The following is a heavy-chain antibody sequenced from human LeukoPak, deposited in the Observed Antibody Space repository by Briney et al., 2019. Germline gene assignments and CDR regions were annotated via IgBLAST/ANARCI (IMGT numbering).Heavy chain of an antibody. CDR1: GFTFSSYS. V-gene: IGHV3-21*01. CDR2: ITGDGSDI. D-gene: IGHD4-17*01. CDR3: ARDAYTTTSNWLDP. J-gene: IGHJ5*02. Sequence: GGSLRLSCAASGFTFSSYSMNWVRQAPGKGLEWVSRITGDGSDIAYADSVKGRFTVSRDDAKNILFLQMTSLRVEDTAIYYCARDAYTTTSNWLDPWGQGTLVTVSS.